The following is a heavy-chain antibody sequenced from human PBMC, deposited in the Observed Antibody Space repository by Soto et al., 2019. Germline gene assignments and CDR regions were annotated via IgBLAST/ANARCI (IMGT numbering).Heavy chain of an antibody. Sequence: SVKVSCKASGGTFSSYAISWVRQAPGQGLEWMGGIIPIFGTANYAQKFQGRVTITADKSTSTAYMELSSLRSEDTAVYYCARDLSSSSVYYYYYGMDVWGQGTTVTVSS. V-gene: IGHV1-69*06. CDR2: IIPIFGTA. D-gene: IGHD6-6*01. CDR1: GGTFSSYA. CDR3: ARDLSSSSVYYYYYGMDV. J-gene: IGHJ6*02.